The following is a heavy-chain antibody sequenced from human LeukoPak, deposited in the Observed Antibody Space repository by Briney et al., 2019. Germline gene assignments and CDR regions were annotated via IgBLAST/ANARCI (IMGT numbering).Heavy chain of an antibody. D-gene: IGHD4-17*01. Sequence: GGSLRLSCAASGFTFSSYEMNWVRQAPGKGLEWVSYISSSGSTIYYADSVKGRFTISRDNSKNTLYLQMNSLRAEDTAVYYCAKDRYGDQNWFDPWGQGTLVTVSS. V-gene: IGHV3-48*03. CDR3: AKDRYGDQNWFDP. J-gene: IGHJ5*02. CDR1: GFTFSSYE. CDR2: ISSSGSTI.